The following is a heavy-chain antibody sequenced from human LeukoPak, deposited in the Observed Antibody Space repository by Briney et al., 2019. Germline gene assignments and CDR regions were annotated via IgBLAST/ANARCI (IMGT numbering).Heavy chain of an antibody. V-gene: IGHV1-2*02. Sequence: ASVKVSCKVSGYTLTELSMHWVRQAPGQGLEWMGWINPNSGGTNYAQKFQGRVTMTRDTSISTAYMELSRLRSDDTAVYYCARPAYYYDSSGYFDYWGQGTLVTVSS. J-gene: IGHJ4*02. CDR2: INPNSGGT. CDR1: GYTLTELS. CDR3: ARPAYYYDSSGYFDY. D-gene: IGHD3-22*01.